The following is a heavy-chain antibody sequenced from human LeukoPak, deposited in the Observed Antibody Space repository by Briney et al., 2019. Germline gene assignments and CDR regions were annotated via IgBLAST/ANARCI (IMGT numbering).Heavy chain of an antibody. Sequence: ASVKVSCKAFGYTFTSYGISWVRQAPGQGLGWMGWISAYNGNTNYAQKLQGRVTMTTDTSTSTAYMELRSLRSDDTAVYYCARRYCGGDCYIDYWGQGTLVAVSS. CDR2: ISAYNGNT. D-gene: IGHD2-21*02. CDR1: GYTFTSYG. J-gene: IGHJ4*02. CDR3: ARRYCGGDCYIDY. V-gene: IGHV1-18*01.